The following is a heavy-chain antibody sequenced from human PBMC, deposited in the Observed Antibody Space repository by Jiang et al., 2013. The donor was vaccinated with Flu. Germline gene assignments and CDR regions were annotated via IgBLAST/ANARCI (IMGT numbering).Heavy chain of an antibody. V-gene: IGHV1-2*02. Sequence: KVSCKASGYTFTGYYMHWVRQAPGQGLEWMGWINPNSGGTNYAQKFQGRVTMTRDTSISTAYMELSRLRSDDTAVYYCAREVVAYGGYYGSGKAPVGWFDPWGQGTLVTVSS. CDR3: AREVVAYGGYYGSGKAPVGWFDP. CDR2: INPNSGGT. D-gene: IGHD3-10*01. CDR1: GYTFTGYY. J-gene: IGHJ5*02.